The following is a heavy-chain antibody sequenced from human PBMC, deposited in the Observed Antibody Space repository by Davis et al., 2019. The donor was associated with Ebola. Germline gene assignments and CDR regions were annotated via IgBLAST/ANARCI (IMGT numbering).Heavy chain of an antibody. CDR1: GFTFSNYA. D-gene: IGHD3-3*01. V-gene: IGHV3-23*01. J-gene: IGHJ4*02. CDR2: ISGSGGST. Sequence: GESLKISCAASGFTFSNYAMSWVRQAPGKGLEWVSAISGSGGSTYYADSVKGRFTISRDNSKNTLYLQMNSLRAEDTAVYYCAKVKEWLHPPFDYWGQGTLVTVSS. CDR3: AKVKEWLHPPFDY.